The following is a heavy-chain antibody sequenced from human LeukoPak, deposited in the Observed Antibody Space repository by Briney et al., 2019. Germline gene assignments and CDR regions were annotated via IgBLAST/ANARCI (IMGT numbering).Heavy chain of an antibody. J-gene: IGHJ3*02. CDR3: AKGEMAPNDAFDI. CDR1: GFTFDDYA. D-gene: IGHD5-24*01. CDR2: ISWNSGSI. Sequence: GRSLRLSCAASGFTFDDYAMPWVRQAPGKGLEWVSGISWNSGSIGYADSVKGRFTISRDNAKNSLYLQMNSLRAEDTALYYCAKGEMAPNDAFDIWGQGTMVTVSS. V-gene: IGHV3-9*01.